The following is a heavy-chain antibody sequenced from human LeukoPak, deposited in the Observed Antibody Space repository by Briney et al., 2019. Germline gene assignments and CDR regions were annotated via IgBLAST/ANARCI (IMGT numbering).Heavy chain of an antibody. CDR2: ISSSGSTI. Sequence: GGSLRLSCAASGFTFSSYEMNWVRQAPGKGLEWVSYISSSGSTIYYADSVKGRFTISRDNAKNSLYLQMSSLRAEDTAVYYCATVNYLDGYNFDYWGQGTLVTVSS. CDR1: GFTFSSYE. V-gene: IGHV3-48*03. CDR3: ATVNYLDGYNFDY. J-gene: IGHJ4*02. D-gene: IGHD5-24*01.